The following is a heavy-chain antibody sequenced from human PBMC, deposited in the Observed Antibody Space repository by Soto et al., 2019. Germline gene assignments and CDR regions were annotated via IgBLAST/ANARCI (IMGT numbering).Heavy chain of an antibody. Sequence: QLQLQESGPGLVKPSETLSLTCTVSGGSISSSSYYWGWIRQPPGKGLEWIGSIYYSGSTYYNPSLKGRVTISVDTSKNQFSLKLSSVTAADTAVYYCARRARPMGCSGGSCYDPSFDYWGQGTLVTVSS. V-gene: IGHV4-39*01. CDR1: GGSISSSSYY. J-gene: IGHJ4*02. CDR2: IYYSGST. D-gene: IGHD2-15*01. CDR3: ARRARPMGCSGGSCYDPSFDY.